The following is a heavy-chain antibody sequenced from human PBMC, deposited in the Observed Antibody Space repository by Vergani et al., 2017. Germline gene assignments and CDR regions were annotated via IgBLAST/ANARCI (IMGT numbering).Heavy chain of an antibody. CDR2: SSWNSGSM. V-gene: IGHV3-9*03. D-gene: IGHD5-24*01. CDR3: AKDWGDGYNYYYFDY. Sequence: EVQLVESGGGIVKPGGSLRLSCVASGFTFSNYPMHWVRQAPGKGLEWVSVSSWNSGSMGYADSVKGRFTISKDNAKNSLYLQMNSLRAEDMAFYYCAKDWGDGYNYYYFDYWGQGTLVTVSS. J-gene: IGHJ4*02. CDR1: GFTFSNYP.